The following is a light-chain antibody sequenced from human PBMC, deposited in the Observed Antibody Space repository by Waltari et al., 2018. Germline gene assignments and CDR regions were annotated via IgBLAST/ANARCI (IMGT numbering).Light chain of an antibody. V-gene: IGLV2-14*03. Sequence: QSALTQPASVSGSPGQSISISCTGISSDVGGFNFVSWYQHNPGKAPKLMIYDVFNRPSGVSTRFSGSKSDNAASLAISGLQAEDEAVYYCSSYTASPPHVVFGGGTKVTVL. CDR3: SSYTASPPHVV. CDR2: DVF. J-gene: IGLJ2*01. CDR1: SSDVGGFNF.